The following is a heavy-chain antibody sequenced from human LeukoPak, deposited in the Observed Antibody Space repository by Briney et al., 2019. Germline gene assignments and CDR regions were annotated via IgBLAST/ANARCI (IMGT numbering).Heavy chain of an antibody. Sequence: ASVKVSCKASGGTFSSYAISWVRQAPRQGLEWMGGIIPIFGTANYAQKFQGRVTITADESTSTAYMELSSLRSEDTAVYYCARDPNNYCSGGSCLFESTSYFQHWGQGTLVTVSS. CDR3: ARDPNNYCSGGSCLFESTSYFQH. CDR1: GGTFSSYA. J-gene: IGHJ1*01. D-gene: IGHD2-15*01. CDR2: IIPIFGTA. V-gene: IGHV1-69*13.